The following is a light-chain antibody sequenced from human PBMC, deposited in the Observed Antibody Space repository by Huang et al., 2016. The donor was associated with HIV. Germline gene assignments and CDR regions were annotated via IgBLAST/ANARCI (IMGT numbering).Light chain of an antibody. CDR1: QTVLSSSNNQNH. Sequence: DIVMTQSPDSLAVSLGERATINCKSSQTVLSSSNNQNHLAWYQQKAGQPPNLLIYWASARGSGVPDRFSGSGSGTDFTLTISSLQAEDVAVYYCHQYYTTPPTFGPGTKVNIK. V-gene: IGKV4-1*01. J-gene: IGKJ3*01. CDR3: HQYYTTPPT. CDR2: WAS.